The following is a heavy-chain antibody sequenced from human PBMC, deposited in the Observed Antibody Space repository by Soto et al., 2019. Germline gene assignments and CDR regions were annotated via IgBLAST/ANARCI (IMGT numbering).Heavy chain of an antibody. CDR2: FDPEDGET. J-gene: IGHJ4*02. D-gene: IGHD5-12*01. CDR1: GFTLTELS. V-gene: IGHV1-24*01. CDR3: AATYTAATITIDY. Sequence: GDSGKVCFKVCGFTLTELSIHLVRQAPGKGLEWMGGFDPEDGETIYAQKFQGRVTMTEDTSTDTAYMDLSSLRSEDTAVYYCAATYTAATITIDYWGQGTLVTVSS.